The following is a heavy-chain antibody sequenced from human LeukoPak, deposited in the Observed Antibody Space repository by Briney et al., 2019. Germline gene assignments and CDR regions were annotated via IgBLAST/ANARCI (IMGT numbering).Heavy chain of an antibody. Sequence: GGSLRLSCAASGFTFDDQAMSWVRQAPGKGLEWVSGISWNGDSTGYGDSVKGRFTISRDNAKNFLYLQMNSLRAEDTAVYFCARDKVNDFYDTTAYDYWGQGTLGTASS. D-gene: IGHD3-22*01. CDR2: ISWNGDST. V-gene: IGHV3-20*04. J-gene: IGHJ4*02. CDR3: ARDKVNDFYDTTAYDY. CDR1: GFTFDDQA.